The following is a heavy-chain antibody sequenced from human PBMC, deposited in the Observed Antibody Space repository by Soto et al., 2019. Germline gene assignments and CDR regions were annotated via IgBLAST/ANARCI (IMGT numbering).Heavy chain of an antibody. J-gene: IGHJ3*02. D-gene: IGHD1-26*01. CDR3: AKDKGSGSWAYDAFDI. CDR2: ISWNSGSI. V-gene: IGHV3-9*01. Sequence: EVQLVESGGGLVQPGRSLRLSCAASGFTLDDYAMHWVRQAPGKGLEWVSGISWNSGSIGYADSVKGRFTISRDNAKNSLYLQMNSLRAEDTALYYCAKDKGSGSWAYDAFDIWGQGTMVTVSS. CDR1: GFTLDDYA.